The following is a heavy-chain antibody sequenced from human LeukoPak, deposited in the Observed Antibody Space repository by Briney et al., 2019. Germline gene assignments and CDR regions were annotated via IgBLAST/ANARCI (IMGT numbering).Heavy chain of an antibody. J-gene: IGHJ4*02. CDR2: IKQDGSEK. V-gene: IGHV3-7*01. CDR1: GFTFSTYW. D-gene: IGHD3-16*02. Sequence: GGSLRLSCAASGFTFSTYWMSWVRQAPGKGLEWVANIKQDGSEKFYVDSVRGRFTISRDNAKNSLYLQMNSLRAEDTAVYYCARDLGDYLWGSYRYTFGYWGQGTLVTVSS. CDR3: ARDLGDYLWGSYRYTFGY.